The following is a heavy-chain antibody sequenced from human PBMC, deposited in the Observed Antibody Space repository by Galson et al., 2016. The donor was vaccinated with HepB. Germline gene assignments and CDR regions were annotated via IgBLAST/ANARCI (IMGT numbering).Heavy chain of an antibody. Sequence: SLRLSCAASGFTFSNYWMSWVSQAPGKGLEWVANIKNDGSQKYYVDSVKGRFTISRDNGKNSLYLQMGSLRAEDTAVYYCARGDCSSSTCYVIWFDPWGQGTLVTVSS. CDR2: IKNDGSQK. CDR3: ARGDCSSSTCYVIWFDP. D-gene: IGHD2-2*01. CDR1: GFTFSNYW. V-gene: IGHV3-7*01. J-gene: IGHJ5*02.